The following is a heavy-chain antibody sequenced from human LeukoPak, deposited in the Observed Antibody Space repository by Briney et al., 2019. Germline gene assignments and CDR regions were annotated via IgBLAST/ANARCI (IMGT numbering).Heavy chain of an antibody. CDR2: INPKSGGT. Sequence: GASVKVSCKASGYTFSGYYMHWVRQAPGQGLEWMGWINPKSGGTNEAQKFHDRVTMTRDTSIRTAYMEVSRLRSDDTAVYYCARDRPITMIVVVISGFDYWGQGTLVTVSS. D-gene: IGHD3-22*01. CDR3: ARDRPITMIVVVISGFDY. J-gene: IGHJ4*02. V-gene: IGHV1-2*02. CDR1: GYTFSGYY.